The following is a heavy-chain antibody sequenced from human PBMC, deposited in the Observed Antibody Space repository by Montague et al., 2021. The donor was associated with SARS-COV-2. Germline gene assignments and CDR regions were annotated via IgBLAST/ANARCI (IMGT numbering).Heavy chain of an antibody. CDR3: VRDHPYGGPRGAYDI. V-gene: IGHV4-59*01. D-gene: IGHD4-17*01. Sequence: SETLSLTCTVSGGSITGYYWSWLRRSPGKGLEWISYIYDCGAVNYNPTLGSRVTISTDTSKNQLSLKVNLVTAAATAAYYCVRDHPYGGPRGAYDIWGQGQWSPSLQ. CDR2: IYDCGAV. CDR1: GGSITGYY. J-gene: IGHJ3*02.